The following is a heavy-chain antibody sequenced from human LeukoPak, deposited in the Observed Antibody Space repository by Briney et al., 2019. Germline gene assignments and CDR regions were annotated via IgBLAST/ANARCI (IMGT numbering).Heavy chain of an antibody. CDR1: GFTFSSCG. D-gene: IGHD2-2*01. Sequence: PGRSLRLSCAASGFTFSSCGMHWVRQAPGKGLEWVAVISYDGSNKYYADSVKGRFTISRDNSKNTLYLQMNSLRAEDTAVYFCARGTRVELPRYYYHGMDVWGPGTTVSVSS. CDR2: ISYDGSNK. CDR3: ARGTRVELPRYYYHGMDV. J-gene: IGHJ6*02. V-gene: IGHV3-30*03.